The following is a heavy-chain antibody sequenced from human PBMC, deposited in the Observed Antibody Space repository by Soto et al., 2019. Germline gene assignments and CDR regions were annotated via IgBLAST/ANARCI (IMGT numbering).Heavy chain of an antibody. CDR2: ISYDGSNK. J-gene: IGHJ4*02. CDR3: AKEDVGGYYYSGL. V-gene: IGHV3-30*18. Sequence: LRLSCAASGFTFSSYGMHWVRQAPGKGLEWVAVISYDGSNKYYADSVKGRFTISRDNSKNTLYLQMNSLRAEDTAVYYCAKEDVGGYYYSGLWGQGTLVTVSS. D-gene: IGHD1-26*01. CDR1: GFTFSSYG.